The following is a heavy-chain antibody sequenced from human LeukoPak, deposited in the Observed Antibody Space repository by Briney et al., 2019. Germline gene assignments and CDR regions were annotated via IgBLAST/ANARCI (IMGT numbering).Heavy chain of an antibody. D-gene: IGHD2-21*02. Sequence: SETLSLTCTVSGGSISSSSYYWGWIRQPPGKGLEWIGSIYYSGSTYYNPSLKSRVTISVDTSKNQFSLKLSSVTAADTAVYYCARHVAYCGGDCYPQYFDYWGQGTLVTVSS. CDR1: GGSISSSSYY. V-gene: IGHV4-39*01. CDR3: ARHVAYCGGDCYPQYFDY. CDR2: IYYSGST. J-gene: IGHJ4*02.